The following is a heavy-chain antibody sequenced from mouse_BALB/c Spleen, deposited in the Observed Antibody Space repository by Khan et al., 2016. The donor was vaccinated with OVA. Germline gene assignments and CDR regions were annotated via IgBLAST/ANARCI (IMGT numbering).Heavy chain of an antibody. V-gene: IGHV1-4*01. CDR2: INPSNGYT. D-gene: IGHD2-14*01. J-gene: IGHJ3*01. CDR1: GYTFTSYT. Sequence: QVQLQQSGAELARPGASVKMSCKASGYTFTSYTIHWIKKRTGQGLEWIGYINPSNGYTNYNQKFKDKATLTTDKSSTTAYLQLSSLTSYDSAVYNCVRDGAYHRNDGWFAYWGQGTLVTVSA. CDR3: VRDGAYHRNDGWFAY.